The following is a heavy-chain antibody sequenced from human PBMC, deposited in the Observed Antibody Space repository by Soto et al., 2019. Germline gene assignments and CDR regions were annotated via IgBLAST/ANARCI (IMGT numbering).Heavy chain of an antibody. CDR3: ARYGGYSSGGSCYSSDYGMDV. V-gene: IGHV1-18*04. D-gene: IGHD2-15*01. CDR1: GYTFTSYG. Sequence: ASVKVSCKASGYTFTSYGISWVRQAPGQGLEWMGWISAYNGNTNYAQKLQGRVTMTTDTSTSTAYMELRSLRSDDTAVYYCARYGGYSSGGSCYSSDYGMDVWGQGTKVTVYS. CDR2: ISAYNGNT. J-gene: IGHJ6*02.